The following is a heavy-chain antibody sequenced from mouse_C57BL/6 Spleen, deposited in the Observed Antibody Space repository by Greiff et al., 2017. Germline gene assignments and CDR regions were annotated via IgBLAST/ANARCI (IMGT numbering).Heavy chain of an antibody. CDR3: GTTVVAKDAMDY. CDR2: IYPGDGDT. D-gene: IGHD1-1*01. Sequence: VQLQESGPELVKPGASVKISCKASGYAFSSSWMNWVKQRPGKGLEWIGRIYPGDGDTNYNGKFKGKATLTADKSSSTAYMQLSSLTSEDSAVYFCGTTVVAKDAMDYWGQGTSVTVSS. CDR1: GYAFSSSW. J-gene: IGHJ4*01. V-gene: IGHV1-82*01.